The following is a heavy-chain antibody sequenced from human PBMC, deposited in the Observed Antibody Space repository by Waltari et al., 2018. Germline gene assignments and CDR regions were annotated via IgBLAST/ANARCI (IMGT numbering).Heavy chain of an antibody. V-gene: IGHV1-69*04. CDR3: ARGSGSLQY. J-gene: IGHJ4*02. CDR2: IIPILGIP. D-gene: IGHD3-10*01. Sequence: WLRQAPGQGLEWMGRIIPILGIPNYAQKSQGRVTITADKSTSTVYMQLSSLSSEDTAVYYCARGSGSLQYWGQGTLVTVSS.